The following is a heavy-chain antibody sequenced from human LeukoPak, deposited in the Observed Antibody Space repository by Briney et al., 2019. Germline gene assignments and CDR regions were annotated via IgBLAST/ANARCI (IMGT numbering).Heavy chain of an antibody. V-gene: IGHV4-4*07. D-gene: IGHD3-9*01. CDR3: ANDFDGTYVAIY. Sequence: SETLSLTCTVSGGSISSYYWSWLRQPAGKGLEWIGRIYSSGSTNYNPSLKSRVTMSVDTSKNQFSLRLSSVTDADSAMYYCANDFDGTYVAIYWGQGTLVTVSS. CDR2: IYSSGST. J-gene: IGHJ4*02. CDR1: GGSISSYY.